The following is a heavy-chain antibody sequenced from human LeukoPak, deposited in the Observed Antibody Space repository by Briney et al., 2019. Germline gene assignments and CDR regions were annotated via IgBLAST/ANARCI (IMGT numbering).Heavy chain of an antibody. D-gene: IGHD2-15*01. V-gene: IGHV3-9*01. Sequence: GGSLRLSCAASGFTFDDYAMHWVRQAPGKGLEWVSGISWNSGSIGYADSVKGRFTISRDNAKNSLYLQMNSLRAEDTVLYYCAKAQGYCSGGSCYRDAFDIWGQGTMVTVSS. CDR3: AKAQGYCSGGSCYRDAFDI. CDR2: ISWNSGSI. J-gene: IGHJ3*02. CDR1: GFTFDDYA.